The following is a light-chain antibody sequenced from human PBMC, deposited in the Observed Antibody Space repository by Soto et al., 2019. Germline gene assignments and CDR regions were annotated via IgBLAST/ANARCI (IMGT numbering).Light chain of an antibody. J-gene: IGKJ1*01. V-gene: IGKV1-12*02. CDR3: QQANSFPWT. CDR2: AAS. Sequence: DIQMTQSPSSVSASVGDRVTITCRASQGSSSWVAWYQQKPGKAPKLLIYAASSLQSGVPSRFSGSGAGTDVTLSISSLQPEYFATYYCQQANSFPWTFGQGPKVEIK. CDR1: QGSSSW.